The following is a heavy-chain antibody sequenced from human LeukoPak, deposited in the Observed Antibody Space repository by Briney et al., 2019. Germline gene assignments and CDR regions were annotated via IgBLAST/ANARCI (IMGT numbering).Heavy chain of an antibody. V-gene: IGHV3-21*01. Sequence: GGSLRLSCAASGFTFSSYSMNWVRQAPGKGLEWVSSISSSSSYIYYADSVKGRFTISRDNAKNSLYLQMDSLRAEDTAVYYCARDDNWNDVGFDYWGQGTLVTVSS. CDR1: GFTFSSYS. D-gene: IGHD1-1*01. CDR3: ARDDNWNDVGFDY. J-gene: IGHJ4*02. CDR2: ISSSSSYI.